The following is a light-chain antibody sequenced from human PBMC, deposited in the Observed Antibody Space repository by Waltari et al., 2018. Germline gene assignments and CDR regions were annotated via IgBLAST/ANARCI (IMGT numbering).Light chain of an antibody. CDR1: SSDVGSYNF. V-gene: IGLV2-23*02. CDR2: EAT. Sequence: QSALTQPASVSGSPGQSITISCTGTSSDVGSYNFGTWYQQHPGKAPKLMIYEATKRPSGFSNRFSGSKSGNTASLTISGLQAEDEADYYCCSYTTSNTFVFGGGTKLTVL. CDR3: CSYTTSNTFV. J-gene: IGLJ2*01.